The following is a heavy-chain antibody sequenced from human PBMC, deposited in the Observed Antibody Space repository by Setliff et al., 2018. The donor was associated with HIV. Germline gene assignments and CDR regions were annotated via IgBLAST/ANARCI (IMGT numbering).Heavy chain of an antibody. CDR1: GYTFTGYY. V-gene: IGHV1-2*02. CDR3: SRDDYYASSTNWFDP. CDR2: INPNSGGT. D-gene: IGHD3-22*01. J-gene: IGHJ5*02. Sequence: ASVKVASKASGYTFTGYYMHWVRQAPGQGLEWMGWINPNSGGTNYAQKFQGRVTMTRDTSISTAYMELSMLRSADTAVYFSSRDDYYASSTNWFDPWGQGTLVTVSS.